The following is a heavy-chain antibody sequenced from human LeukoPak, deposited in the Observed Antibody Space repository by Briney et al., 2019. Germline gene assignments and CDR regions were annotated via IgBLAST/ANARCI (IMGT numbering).Heavy chain of an antibody. D-gene: IGHD5-12*01. CDR2: IRSKAYGGTT. J-gene: IGHJ4*02. CDR1: GFILGDYA. Sequence: LRLSCTAWGFILGDYAMSWVRQAPGKGLEGVGFIRSKAYGGTTEYAASVKGRFTISRDDSKSIAYLQMNSLKTEDTAVYYCTRPDDVDIVATMYYWGQGTLVTVSS. V-gene: IGHV3-49*04. CDR3: TRPDDVDIVATMYY.